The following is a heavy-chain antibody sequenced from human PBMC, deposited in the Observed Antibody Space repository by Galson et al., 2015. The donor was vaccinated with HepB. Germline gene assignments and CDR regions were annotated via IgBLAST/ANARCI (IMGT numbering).Heavy chain of an antibody. CDR2: ISWNSGSI. CDR1: GFTFDDYA. V-gene: IGHV3-9*01. Sequence: SLRLSCAASGFTFDDYAMHWVRQAPGKGLEWVSGISWNSGSIGYADSVKGRFTISRDNAKNSLYLQMNSLRAEDTALYYCAKDTSPRDNYWYFDLWGRGTLVTVSS. J-gene: IGHJ2*01. D-gene: IGHD2-15*01. CDR3: AKDTSPRDNYWYFDL.